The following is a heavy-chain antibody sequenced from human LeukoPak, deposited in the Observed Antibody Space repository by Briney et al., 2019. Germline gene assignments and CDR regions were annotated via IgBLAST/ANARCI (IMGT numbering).Heavy chain of an antibody. J-gene: IGHJ4*02. Sequence: VGSLRLSCAASGFNVTINYMRCVRQAPGKGLEWVSAIFSAGSIFYADSVKGRFTISRDSSKNTVYLQMNSLRAEDTAVYYCAKVDYWGQGTLVAVSS. CDR1: GFNVTINY. V-gene: IGHV3-53*01. CDR3: AKVDY. CDR2: IFSAGSI.